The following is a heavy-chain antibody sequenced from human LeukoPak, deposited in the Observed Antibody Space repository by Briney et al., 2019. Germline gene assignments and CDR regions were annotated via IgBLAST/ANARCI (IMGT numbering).Heavy chain of an antibody. J-gene: IGHJ4*02. CDR2: IRYDGSNK. CDR3: AKESSSGWYY. Sequence: GGSLRLSCAASGFTVSSNYMSWVRQAPGKGLEWVAFIRYDGSNKYYADSVKGRFTISRDNSKNTLYLQMNSLRAEDTAVYYCAKESSSGWYYWGQGTLVTVSS. V-gene: IGHV3-30*02. CDR1: GFTVSSNY. D-gene: IGHD6-19*01.